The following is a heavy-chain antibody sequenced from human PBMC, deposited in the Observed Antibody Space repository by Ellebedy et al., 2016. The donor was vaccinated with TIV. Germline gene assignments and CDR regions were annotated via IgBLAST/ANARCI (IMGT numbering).Heavy chain of an antibody. CDR3: ARVFCSGGACYLDAFDI. CDR1: GYTFTGYY. Sequence: AASVTVSCKASGYTFTGYYLHWVRQAPGQGLEGVAWINPNSGDTAYAQNLQGRVTVTGDTSISTAYMELSRLISDDTAVYYCARVFCSGGACYLDAFDIWGQGTMVTVSS. CDR2: INPNSGDT. V-gene: IGHV1-2*02. J-gene: IGHJ3*02. D-gene: IGHD2-15*01.